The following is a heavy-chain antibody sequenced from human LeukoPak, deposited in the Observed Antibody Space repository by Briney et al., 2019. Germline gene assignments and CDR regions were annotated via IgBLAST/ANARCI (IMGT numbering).Heavy chain of an antibody. J-gene: IGHJ4*02. CDR2: TYYRSKWYT. Sequence: SQTLSLTCAISGDSFSSYSAAWNWIRQSPSSGLEWLGRTYYRSKWYTDYAVSVKSRITINPDTSKNQFSLQLNSVTPEDTAVYYCARGVGPLDYWGQGTLVTVSS. CDR1: GDSFSSYSAA. CDR3: ARGVGPLDY. V-gene: IGHV6-1*01. D-gene: IGHD1-26*01.